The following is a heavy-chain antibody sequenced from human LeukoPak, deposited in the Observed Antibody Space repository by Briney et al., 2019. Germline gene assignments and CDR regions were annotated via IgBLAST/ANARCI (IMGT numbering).Heavy chain of an antibody. CDR1: GYTFSDYT. CDR3: TRDLEY. Sequence: PGGSLRLSCGASGYTFSDYTMNWVRQAPGKGPEWISYISSGGSVMHYADSVKGRFTISRDNVENSLYLQMNSLRVEDTAVYYCTRDLEYWGQVVLVTVSS. CDR2: ISSGGSVM. V-gene: IGHV3-48*01. J-gene: IGHJ4*02.